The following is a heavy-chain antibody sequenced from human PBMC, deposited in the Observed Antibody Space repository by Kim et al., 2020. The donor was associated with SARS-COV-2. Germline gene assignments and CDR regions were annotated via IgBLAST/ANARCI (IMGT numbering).Heavy chain of an antibody. CDR2: IKEDGSEK. CDR1: GFTFSSYW. V-gene: IGHV3-7*01. D-gene: IGHD5-12*01. Sequence: GGSLRLSCADSGFTFSSYWMSWVRQAPGKGLEGVANIKEDGSEKYYVDSVKGRFTISRDNAKNSVYLQMNSLRAEDTAVYFCVRDGYSGYDRAFDIWGQGTIVTVSS. CDR3: VRDGYSGYDRAFDI. J-gene: IGHJ3*02.